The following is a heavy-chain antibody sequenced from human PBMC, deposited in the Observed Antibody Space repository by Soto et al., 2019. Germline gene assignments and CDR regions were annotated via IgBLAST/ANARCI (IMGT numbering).Heavy chain of an antibody. V-gene: IGHV1-18*01. CDR1: GYTFTSYG. CDR3: ARDPEIDYGGNLGPFDY. CDR2: ISAYNGNT. Sequence: GASVKVSCKASGYTFTSYGISWVRQAPGQGLEWMGWISAYNGNTNYAQKLQGRVTMTTDTSTSTAYMELRSLRSDDTAVYYCARDPEIDYGGNLGPFDYWGQGTLVTVSS. D-gene: IGHD4-17*01. J-gene: IGHJ4*02.